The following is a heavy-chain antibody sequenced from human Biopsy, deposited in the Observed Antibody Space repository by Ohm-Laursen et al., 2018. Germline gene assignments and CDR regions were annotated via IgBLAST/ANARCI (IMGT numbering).Heavy chain of an antibody. CDR2: INPTDGTT. CDR3: ARDETGSSVFGPYYYGMDV. V-gene: IGHV1-46*01. D-gene: IGHD3-9*01. Sequence: ASVKVSCKESGHRFTNYYINWVRQAPGQGLEWMGIINPTDGTTSYAEKFQGRVTLTRDTSTGTVYLELYSLIYEDTALYYCARDETGSSVFGPYYYGMDVWGQGTTVTVSS. CDR1: GHRFTNYY. J-gene: IGHJ6*02.